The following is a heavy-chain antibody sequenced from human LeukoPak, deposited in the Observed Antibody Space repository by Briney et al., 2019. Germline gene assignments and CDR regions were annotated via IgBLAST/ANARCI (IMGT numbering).Heavy chain of an antibody. CDR2: MNPNSGNT. J-gene: IGHJ4*02. Sequence: ASVKVSCKASGGTFTSYDINWVRQATGQGLEWMGWMNPNSGNTGYAQKFQGRVTITRNTSISTAYMELSSLRSEDTAVYYCARGSFVASEDTYVDYWGQGTLVTVSS. CDR3: ARGSFVASEDTYVDY. V-gene: IGHV1-8*03. D-gene: IGHD2-15*01. CDR1: GGTFTSYD.